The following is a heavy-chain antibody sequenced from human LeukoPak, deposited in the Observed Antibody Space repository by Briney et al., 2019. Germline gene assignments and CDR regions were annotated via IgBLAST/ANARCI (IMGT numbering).Heavy chain of an antibody. D-gene: IGHD2-2*02. CDR3: ARTTGAFVVVPAAIFD. Sequence: PGGSLGLSCAASGFTFSSYGMHWVRQAPGKGLEWVAVISYDGSNKYYADSVKGRFTISRDNSKNTLYLQMNSLRAEDTAVYYCARTTGAFVVVPAAIFDWGQGTLVTVSS. CDR2: ISYDGSNK. J-gene: IGHJ4*02. CDR1: GFTFSSYG. V-gene: IGHV3-30*03.